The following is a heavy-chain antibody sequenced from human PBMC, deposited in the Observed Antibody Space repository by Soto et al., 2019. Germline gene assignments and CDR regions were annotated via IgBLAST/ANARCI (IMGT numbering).Heavy chain of an antibody. D-gene: IGHD2-2*02. CDR3: ATLPPRIEVTVLPIPT. J-gene: IGHJ5*02. Sequence: SETLSLTCAVYGGSFSGYYWSWIRQPPGKGLEWIGEINHSGSTNYNPSLKSRVTISVDTSKNQFSLKMRSLTAADTAVYYCATLPPRIEVTVLPIPTWGQGTLVTVSS. CDR1: GGSFSGYY. CDR2: INHSGST. V-gene: IGHV4-34*01.